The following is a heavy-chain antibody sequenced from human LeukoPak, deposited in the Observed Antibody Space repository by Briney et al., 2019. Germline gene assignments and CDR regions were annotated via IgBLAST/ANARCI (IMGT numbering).Heavy chain of an antibody. CDR1: GFTVTNNY. V-gene: IGHV3-66*01. Sequence: GGSVRLSCAASGFTVTNNYMTWVRQAPGKGLEWVSVIYNSDNTNYADSVKGRFTISRDNAKDSLYLQMNSLRAEDTAVYYCARDTYYYDSSGSPHFVYWGQGTLVTVSS. D-gene: IGHD3-22*01. CDR2: IYNSDNT. J-gene: IGHJ4*02. CDR3: ARDTYYYDSSGSPHFVY.